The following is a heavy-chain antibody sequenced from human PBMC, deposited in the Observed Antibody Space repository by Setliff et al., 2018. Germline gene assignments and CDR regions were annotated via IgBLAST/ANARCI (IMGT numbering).Heavy chain of an antibody. D-gene: IGHD3-3*01. CDR1: GYAFTGYY. J-gene: IGHJ4*02. CDR2: INPNSGGT. V-gene: IGHV1-2*06. CDR3: ARRETYYNFWSGYYAY. Sequence: ASVKVSCKASGYAFTGYYIHWVRQAPGQGLEWMGRINPNSGGTNYAQKFQSRVTMTRDTSISTAYMELSRLTSDDTAVYYCARRETYYNFWSGYYAYWGQGTLVTVS.